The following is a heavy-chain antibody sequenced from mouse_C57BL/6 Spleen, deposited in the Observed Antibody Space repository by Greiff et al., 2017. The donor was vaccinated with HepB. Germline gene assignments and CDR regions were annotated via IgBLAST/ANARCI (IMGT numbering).Heavy chain of an antibody. Sequence: VQLQQPGAELVKPGASVKLSCKASGYTFTSYWMQWVKQRPGQGLEWIGEIDPSDSYNNYNQKFKGKATLTVATSSSTAYMQLSSLTSEDSAVYYCARRLTGTDYWGQGTTLTVSS. V-gene: IGHV1-50*01. CDR3: ARRLTGTDY. J-gene: IGHJ2*01. D-gene: IGHD4-1*01. CDR1: GYTFTSYW. CDR2: IDPSDSYN.